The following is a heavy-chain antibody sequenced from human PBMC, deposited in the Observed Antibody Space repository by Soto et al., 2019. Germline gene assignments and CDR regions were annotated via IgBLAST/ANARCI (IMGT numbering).Heavy chain of an antibody. D-gene: IGHD5-18*01. CDR2: IDPSDSYT. J-gene: IGHJ6*02. V-gene: IGHV5-10-1*01. Sequence: PGESLKISCKGSGYSFTSYWISWVRQMSGKGLAWMGRIDPSDSYTNYSPSFQGHVTISADKSISTAYLQWSSLKASDTAMYYCARLSTKEQLWTLYYYYYGMDVWGQGTTVTVSS. CDR3: ARLSTKEQLWTLYYYYYGMDV. CDR1: GYSFTSYW.